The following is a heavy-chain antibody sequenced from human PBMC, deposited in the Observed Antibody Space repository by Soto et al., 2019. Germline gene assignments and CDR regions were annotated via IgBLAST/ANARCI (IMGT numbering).Heavy chain of an antibody. Sequence: LGESLKISCKGSGYSFTSYWISWVRQMPGKGLEWMGRIDPSDSYTNYSPSFQGHVTISADKSISTAYLQWSSLKASDTAMYYCARPEVATLQGYYYYGMDVWGQGTTVTVS. D-gene: IGHD5-12*01. CDR2: IDPSDSYT. CDR3: ARPEVATLQGYYYYGMDV. CDR1: GYSFTSYW. J-gene: IGHJ6*02. V-gene: IGHV5-10-1*01.